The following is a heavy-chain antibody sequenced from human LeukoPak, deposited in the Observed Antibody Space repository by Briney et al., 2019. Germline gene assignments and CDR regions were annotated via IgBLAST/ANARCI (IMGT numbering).Heavy chain of an antibody. J-gene: IGHJ2*01. D-gene: IGHD6-6*01. CDR3: ARGGITSRPGWYFDL. V-gene: IGHV4-30-2*01. Sequence: SETLSLTCAVSGGSISSGGYSWSWIRQPPGKGLEWMGYIYHSGSTYYNPSLKSRVTISVDRSKNQFSLKLSSVTAADTAVYYCARGGITSRPGWYFDLWGRGTLVTVSS. CDR1: GGSISSGGYS. CDR2: IYHSGST.